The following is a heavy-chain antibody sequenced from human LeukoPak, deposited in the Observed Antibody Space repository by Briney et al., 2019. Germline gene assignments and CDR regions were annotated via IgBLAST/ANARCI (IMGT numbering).Heavy chain of an antibody. V-gene: IGHV3-48*01. CDR1: GFTFSSYS. D-gene: IGHD3-22*01. Sequence: TGGSLRPSCAASGFTFSSYSMLWVRQAPGKGLEWVSYISSSSSTIYYADSVKGRFTISRDNAKNSLYLQMNTLRAEDTAVYYCARDRHKYNYDSGGYPPYWGQGTLVTVSS. CDR2: ISSSSSTI. J-gene: IGHJ4*02. CDR3: ARDRHKYNYDSGGYPPY.